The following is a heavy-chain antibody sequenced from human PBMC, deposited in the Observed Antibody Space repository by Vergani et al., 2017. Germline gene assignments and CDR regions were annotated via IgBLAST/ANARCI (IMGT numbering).Heavy chain of an antibody. CDR2: ISAYNGNT. V-gene: IGHV1-18*01. D-gene: IGHD3-9*01. CDR3: ARDAPDYDIPFDY. CDR1: GYTFSTYG. J-gene: IGHJ4*02. Sequence: QVQLVQSGAEVKKPGASVKVSCKASGYTFSTYGISWVRQAPGQGLEWMGWISAYNGNTNYAQKFQGRVTITADESTSTAYMELSSLRSEDTAVYYCARDAPDYDIPFDYWGQGTLVTVSS.